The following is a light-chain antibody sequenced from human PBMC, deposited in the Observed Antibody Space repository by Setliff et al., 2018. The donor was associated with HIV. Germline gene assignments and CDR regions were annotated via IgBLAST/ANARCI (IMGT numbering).Light chain of an antibody. J-gene: IGLJ1*01. CDR3: NSYTSRSTYV. V-gene: IGLV2-14*03. Sequence: QSALAQPAPVSGSPGQSITISCTGTSSDVGGYNYVSWYQQHPGKAPKLMIYGVSNRPSGVSNRFSGSKFGNTASLTISGLQAEDEADYYCNSYTSRSTYVFGPGTKVTVL. CDR1: SSDVGGYNY. CDR2: GVS.